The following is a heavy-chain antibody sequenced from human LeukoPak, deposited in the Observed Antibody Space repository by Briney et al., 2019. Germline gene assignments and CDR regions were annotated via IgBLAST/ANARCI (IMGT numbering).Heavy chain of an antibody. CDR2: ISSSSTTI. J-gene: IGHJ4*02. V-gene: IGHV3-48*04. CDR1: GLTFSSYS. D-gene: IGHD3-9*01. Sequence: GGSLRLSCAASGLTFSSYSMNWVRQAPGKGLEWVSYISSSSTTIYYADSVKGRFTISRDNAKNSLYLQMNSLRAEDTAVYYCARGSDYDILIYWGQGTLVTVSS. CDR3: ARGSDYDILIY.